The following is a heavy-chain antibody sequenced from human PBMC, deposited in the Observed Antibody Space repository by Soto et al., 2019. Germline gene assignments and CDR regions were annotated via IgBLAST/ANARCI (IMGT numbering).Heavy chain of an antibody. D-gene: IGHD2-15*01. J-gene: IGHJ5*02. CDR2: ISSSGSTI. CDR3: AREVGYCSGGSCYNWFDP. V-gene: IGHV3-48*03. Sequence: GESLKISCAASGFTFSSYEMNWVRQAPGKGLEWDSYISSSGSTIYYADSVKVRFTISRDNAKNSLYLQMNSLRAEDTAVYYFAREVGYCSGGSCYNWFDPWGQGTLVTVSS. CDR1: GFTFSSYE.